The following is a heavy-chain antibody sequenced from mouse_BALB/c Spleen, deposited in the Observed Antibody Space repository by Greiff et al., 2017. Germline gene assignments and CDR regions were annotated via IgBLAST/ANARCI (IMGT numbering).Heavy chain of an antibody. J-gene: IGHJ4*01. CDR1: GFTFSDYG. D-gene: IGHD2-2*01. CDR2: ISNLAYSI. Sequence: EVMLVESGGGLVQPGGSRKLSCAASGFTFSDYGMAWVRQAPGKGPEWVAFISNLAYSIYYAGTVTGRFTISRENAKNTLYLEMSSLRSEDTAMYYCARGQGGYDGDYYAMDYWGQGTSVTVSS. V-gene: IGHV5-15*02. CDR3: ARGQGGYDGDYYAMDY.